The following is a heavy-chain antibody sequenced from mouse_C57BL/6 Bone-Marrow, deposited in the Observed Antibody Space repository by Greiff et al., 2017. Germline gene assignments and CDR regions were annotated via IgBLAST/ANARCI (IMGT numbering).Heavy chain of an antibody. Sequence: QVQLRQPGAELVKPGASVKLSCKASGYTFTSYWMHWVKQRPGQGLEWIGMIHPNSGSTNYNEKFKSKATLTVDTSSSTAYMQLSSLTSEDSAVYYCARSLTGTGFAYWGQGTLVTVSA. D-gene: IGHD4-1*01. CDR1: GYTFTSYW. V-gene: IGHV1-64*01. CDR2: IHPNSGST. CDR3: ARSLTGTGFAY. J-gene: IGHJ3*01.